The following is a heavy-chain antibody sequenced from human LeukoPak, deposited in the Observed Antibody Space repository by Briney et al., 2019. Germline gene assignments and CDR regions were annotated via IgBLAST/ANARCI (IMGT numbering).Heavy chain of an antibody. CDR3: ASAGLSSGYYYGWNY. CDR2: IIPIFGTA. Sequence: SVKVSCKASGGTFSSYAISWVRQAPGQGLEWMGGIIPIFGTANYAQKFQGRVTITADESTSTAYMELSSLRSEDTAVYYCASAGLSSGYYYGWNYWGQGTLVTVSS. J-gene: IGHJ4*02. V-gene: IGHV1-69*01. D-gene: IGHD3-22*01. CDR1: GGTFSSYA.